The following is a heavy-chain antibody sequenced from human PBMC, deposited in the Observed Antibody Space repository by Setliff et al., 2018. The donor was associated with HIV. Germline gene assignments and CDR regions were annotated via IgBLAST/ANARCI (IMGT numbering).Heavy chain of an antibody. D-gene: IGHD6-13*01. Sequence: GGSLRLSCAASGFTFSTYAMHWVRQAPGKGLEWVAVISYDGRNKYYADSVKGRFTISRDNSKNTLYLQMNSLRAEDTAVYYCARPGIAAYGMDVWGQGTTVTVSS. CDR1: GFTFSTYA. J-gene: IGHJ6*02. CDR3: ARPGIAAYGMDV. V-gene: IGHV3-30*04. CDR2: ISYDGRNK.